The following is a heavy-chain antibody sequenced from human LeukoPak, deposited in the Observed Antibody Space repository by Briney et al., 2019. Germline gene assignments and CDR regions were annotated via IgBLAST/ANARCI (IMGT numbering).Heavy chain of an antibody. CDR3: ARSPIAVASFDY. CDR1: GFTFDDYG. V-gene: IGHV3-20*04. J-gene: IGHJ4*02. CDR2: INWNGGST. D-gene: IGHD6-19*01. Sequence: GGSLRLSCAASGFTFDDYGMSWVRQAPGKGLEWVSGINWNGGSTGYADSVKGRFTISRGNAKNSLYLQMNSLRAEDTALYYCARSPIAVASFDYWGQGTLVTVSS.